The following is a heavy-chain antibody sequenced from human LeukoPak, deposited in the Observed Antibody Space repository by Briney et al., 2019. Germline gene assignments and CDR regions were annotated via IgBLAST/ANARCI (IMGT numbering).Heavy chain of an antibody. CDR1: GGTFSSYA. CDR3: ARLGTSGDYALDY. Sequence: SVKVSCKASGGTFSSYAISWVRQAPGQGLEWMGGIVPIFGTANYAQKFQGRVTITTDESTSTAYMELSSLRSEDTAVYYCARLGTSGDYALDYWGQGTLVTVSS. V-gene: IGHV1-69*05. CDR2: IVPIFGTA. D-gene: IGHD4-17*01. J-gene: IGHJ4*02.